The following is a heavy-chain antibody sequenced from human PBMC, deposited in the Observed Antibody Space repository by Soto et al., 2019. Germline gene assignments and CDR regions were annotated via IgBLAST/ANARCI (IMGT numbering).Heavy chain of an antibody. J-gene: IGHJ5*02. V-gene: IGHV1-69*06. CDR3: AIGQGETNMIWFDP. CDR1: GYTFSNYD. Sequence: VQLVQTGAEVKKPGSSVRVSCKASGYTFSNYDINWLRQAPGQGLEWMGGINPILGTANYAQKFQARVTITADKSTSTAYMELSGLTSDDTAVYYWAIGQGETNMIWFDPWGQGTLLTLSS. CDR2: INPILGTA. D-gene: IGHD2-21*01.